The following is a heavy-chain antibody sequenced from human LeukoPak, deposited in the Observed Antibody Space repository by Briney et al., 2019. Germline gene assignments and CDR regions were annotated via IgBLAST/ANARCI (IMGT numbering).Heavy chain of an antibody. V-gene: IGHV4-59*01. D-gene: IGHD3-16*01. CDR1: GGSISSYY. J-gene: IGHJ4*02. CDR3: AGGFDSNPDY. Sequence: KSSETLSLTCTVSGGSISSYYWSWIRQSPGKGLEWIGYIFYSGSTNYNPSLKGRVTISIDTSKNHFSLKLSSVTAADTAVYYCAGGFDSNPDYWGQGTLVTVSS. CDR2: IFYSGST.